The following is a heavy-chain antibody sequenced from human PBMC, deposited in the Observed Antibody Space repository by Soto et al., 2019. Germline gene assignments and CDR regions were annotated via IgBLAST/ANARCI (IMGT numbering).Heavy chain of an antibody. J-gene: IGHJ4*02. CDR2: IKSDGSEK. CDR1: GFTFYTYW. CDR3: ARGVWRDVYNVIPY. D-gene: IGHD2-21*01. V-gene: IGHV3-7*01. Sequence: PGGALRLSCGASGFTFYTYWMNWVRQAPGMGLEWVANIKSDGSEKYYVDSVKGRFTISRDNTKNTLYLQMNSLRAEDTAVYYCARGVWRDVYNVIPYWGQGTLVTVSS.